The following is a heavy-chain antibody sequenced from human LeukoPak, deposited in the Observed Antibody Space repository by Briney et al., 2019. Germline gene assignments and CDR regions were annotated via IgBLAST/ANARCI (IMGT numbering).Heavy chain of an antibody. CDR1: GDSISSYY. D-gene: IGHD2/OR15-2a*01. Sequence: PSETLSLTCTVSGDSISSYYWSWIRQPAGKGLEWIGRIHPSGITHQNPSLRGRVTMSIDASKNQFSLNLSSVTAADTAVYYCVRDEYRDVWGKGTTVTVSS. CDR2: IHPSGIT. V-gene: IGHV4-4*07. CDR3: VRDEYRDV. J-gene: IGHJ6*04.